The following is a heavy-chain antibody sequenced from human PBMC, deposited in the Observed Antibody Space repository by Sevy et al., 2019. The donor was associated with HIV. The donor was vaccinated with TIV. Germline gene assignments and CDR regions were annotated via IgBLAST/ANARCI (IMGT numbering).Heavy chain of an antibody. Sequence: GGSLRLSCAASGFTFSSYSMNWVHQAPGKGLEWVSSISSSSSYIYYADSVKGRFTISRDNAKNSLYLQMNSLRAEDTAVYYCAREDVDIVATIDYWGQGTLVTVSS. V-gene: IGHV3-21*01. D-gene: IGHD5-12*01. CDR1: GFTFSSYS. CDR3: AREDVDIVATIDY. J-gene: IGHJ4*02. CDR2: ISSSSSYI.